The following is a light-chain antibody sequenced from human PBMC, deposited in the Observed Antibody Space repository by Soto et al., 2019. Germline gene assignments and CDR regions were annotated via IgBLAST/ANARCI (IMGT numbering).Light chain of an antibody. J-gene: IGKJ4*01. CDR1: QSVSNN. Sequence: EIVMTQSPATLSVSPGERATLSCRASQSVSNNLAWYQQKPGQAPRLLIYGASTRATGIPARFSGSVAGAEFTLTSRSLQSEDFAVYYCQQYTNWPPLTFGGGTKGEIK. CDR3: QQYTNWPPLT. V-gene: IGKV3-15*01. CDR2: GAS.